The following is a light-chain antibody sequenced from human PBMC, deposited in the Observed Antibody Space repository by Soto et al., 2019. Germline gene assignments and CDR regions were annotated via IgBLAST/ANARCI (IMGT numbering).Light chain of an antibody. CDR3: QQWIRWT. J-gene: IGKJ1*01. Sequence: EIVMTQSPDTLSVSPGEIATLSCRASERVGSNVAWFQQRPGQAPRLLIYGASTRAAGVPARFIGSGSETEFTLTISSLQPEDFAIYYCQQWIRWTFGQGTRLEVK. CDR2: GAS. V-gene: IGKV3-15*01. CDR1: ERVGSN.